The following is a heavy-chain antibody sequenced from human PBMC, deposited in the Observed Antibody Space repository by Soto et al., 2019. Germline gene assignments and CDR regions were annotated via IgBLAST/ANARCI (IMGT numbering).Heavy chain of an antibody. Sequence: QLQLQESGSGLVKPSQTLSLTCAVSGGSISSGGYSWSWIRQPPGKGLEWIGYIYHSGSTYYNPSTKTRVTISVDRSKNQCSLTLSSVTAADWAVYYCAGEPAVARNYWGQGTLVTVSS. CDR1: GGSISSGGYS. D-gene: IGHD6-19*01. CDR2: IYHSGST. CDR3: AGEPAVARNY. V-gene: IGHV4-30-2*01. J-gene: IGHJ4*02.